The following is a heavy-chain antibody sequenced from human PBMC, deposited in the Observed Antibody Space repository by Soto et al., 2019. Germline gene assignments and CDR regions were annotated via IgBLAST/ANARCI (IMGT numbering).Heavy chain of an antibody. J-gene: IGHJ5*02. CDR3: AVYDSSGYS. D-gene: IGHD3-22*01. CDR2: ISYDGSNK. V-gene: IGHV3-30*03. CDR1: GFTFSSYG. Sequence: QVQLVESGGGVVQPGRSLRLSCAASGFTFSSYGMHWVRQAPGKGLEWVAVISYDGSNKYYADSVKGRFTISRDNSKNTLYLQMNSLRAEDTAVYYCAVYDSSGYSWGQGTLVTVSS.